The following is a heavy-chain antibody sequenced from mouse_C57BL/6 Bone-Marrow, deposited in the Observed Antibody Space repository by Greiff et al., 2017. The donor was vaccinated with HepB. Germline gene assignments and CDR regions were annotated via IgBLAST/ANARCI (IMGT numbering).Heavy chain of an antibody. V-gene: IGHV2-3*01. CDR3: AKKEDSSGYDGFAY. CDR1: GFSLTSYG. Sequence: QVQLKQSGPGLVAPSQSLSITCTVSGFSLTSYGVSWVRQPPGKGLEWLGVIWGDGSTNYHSALTSRLSISKDNSKSQVFLKLNSLQTDDTATYYCAKKEDSSGYDGFAYWGQGTLVTVSA. J-gene: IGHJ3*01. CDR2: IWGDGST. D-gene: IGHD3-2*02.